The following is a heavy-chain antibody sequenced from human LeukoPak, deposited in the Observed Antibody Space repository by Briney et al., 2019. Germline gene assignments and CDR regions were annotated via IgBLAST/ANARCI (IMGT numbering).Heavy chain of an antibody. Sequence: GGSLRLSCAASGFTFSSYSMNWVRQAPGKGLEWVSYISSSSSTIYYADSVKGRFTISRDNAKNSLYLQMNSLRAEDAAVYYCARVYGSGSYAAFDYWGQGTLVTVSS. J-gene: IGHJ4*02. CDR2: ISSSSSTI. CDR1: GFTFSSYS. V-gene: IGHV3-48*01. CDR3: ARVYGSGSYAAFDY. D-gene: IGHD3-10*01.